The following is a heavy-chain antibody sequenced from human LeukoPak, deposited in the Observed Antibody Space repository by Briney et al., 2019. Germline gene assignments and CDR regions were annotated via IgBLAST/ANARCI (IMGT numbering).Heavy chain of an antibody. J-gene: IGHJ4*02. CDR3: ARHYTVNPYSSSWYYFDY. D-gene: IGHD6-13*01. CDR2: IYYSGST. CDR1: GGSISSGGYY. Sequence: PSETLSLTCTVSGGSISSGGYYWSWIRQHPGKGLEWIGYIYYSGSTYYNPSLKSRVTISVDTSKNQFSLKLSSVTAADTAVYYCARHYTVNPYSSSWYYFDYWGQGTLVTVSS. V-gene: IGHV4-31*03.